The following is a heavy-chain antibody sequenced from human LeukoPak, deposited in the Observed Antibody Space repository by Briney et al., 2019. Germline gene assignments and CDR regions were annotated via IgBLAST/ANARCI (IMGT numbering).Heavy chain of an antibody. V-gene: IGHV1-69*05. J-gene: IGHJ4*02. CDR1: GGTFSSYA. Sequence: GASVKVSCKAYGGTFSSYAISWVRQAPGQGLEWMGGIIPIFGTANYAQKFQGRVTITTDESTSTAYMELSSLRSEDTAVYYCARSPDPPYPEYYFDYWGQGTLVTVSS. CDR2: IIPIFGTA. D-gene: IGHD1-14*01. CDR3: ARSPDPPYPEYYFDY.